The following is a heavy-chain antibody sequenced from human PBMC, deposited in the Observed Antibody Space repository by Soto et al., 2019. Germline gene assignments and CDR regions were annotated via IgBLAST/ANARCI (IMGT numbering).Heavy chain of an antibody. D-gene: IGHD3-10*01. CDR2: ISPMFGAA. CDR1: GGTFNTYA. V-gene: IGHV1-69*19. CDR3: AREVQVHTPAFVY. Sequence: QVQLVQSGAEMKKPGSSVKVSCHSSGGTFNTYAMNWVRQAPGQGPEWMGDISPMFGAANYAPKLQGRVTITADESTGTSYMQLSSLTSEDTALYFCAREVQVHTPAFVYWGQGTLVTVSS. J-gene: IGHJ4*02.